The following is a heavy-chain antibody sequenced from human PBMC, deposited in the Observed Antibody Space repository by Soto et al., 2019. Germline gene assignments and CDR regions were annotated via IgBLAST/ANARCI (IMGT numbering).Heavy chain of an antibody. CDR2: ISYDGSNK. Sequence: QVQLVESGGGVVQPGRSLRLSCAASGFTFSSYAMHWVRQAPGKGLEWVAVISYDGSNKYYADSVKGRFTISRDNSKNTLYLQMNSLRAEVTAVYYCASPPSGIGNYWGQGTLVTVSS. J-gene: IGHJ4*02. V-gene: IGHV3-30-3*01. CDR1: GFTFSSYA. D-gene: IGHD6-13*01. CDR3: ASPPSGIGNY.